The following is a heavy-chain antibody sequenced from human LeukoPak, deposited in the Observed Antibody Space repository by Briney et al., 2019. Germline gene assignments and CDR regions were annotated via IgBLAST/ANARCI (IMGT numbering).Heavy chain of an antibody. D-gene: IGHD3-10*01. Sequence: GGSLRLSCVVSGFTFTSYAIAWVRQAPGKGLEWVSTISGSGNRTYYAKSVKGRFTLSRDKSTSMVYLQMSSLRVEETAVYYCARVQYGYLSGSYRIFFDYWGQGTLVTVSS. V-gene: IGHV3-23*01. CDR3: ARVQYGYLSGSYRIFFDY. J-gene: IGHJ4*02. CDR2: ISGSGNRT. CDR1: GFTFTSYA.